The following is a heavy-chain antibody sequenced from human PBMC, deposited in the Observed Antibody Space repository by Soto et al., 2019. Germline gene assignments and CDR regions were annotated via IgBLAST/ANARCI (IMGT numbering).Heavy chain of an antibody. J-gene: IGHJ3*02. V-gene: IGHV1-69*04. D-gene: IGHD3-22*01. CDR1: GYTFTTYD. Sequence: SVKVSCKASGYTFTTYDISWVRQAPGQGLEWMGRTIPILDITDYAQKFQGRVSITADKSTTTAYMELSSLKFEDTAVYYCARGGDGSGSESVFDIWGQGTMVTVSS. CDR2: TIPILDIT. CDR3: ARGGDGSGSESVFDI.